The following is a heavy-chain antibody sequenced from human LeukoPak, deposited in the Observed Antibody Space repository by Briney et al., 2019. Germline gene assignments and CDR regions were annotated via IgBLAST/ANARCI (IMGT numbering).Heavy chain of an antibody. CDR1: GDSISNYY. D-gene: IGHD3-22*01. Sequence: PSETLSLTCTVSGDSISNYYWSWIRQPPGKGLEWIGYVYYSGSTNYNPSLKSRVTISVDTSKNQFSLKLSSVTAADTAVYYCARGHQNSSGYYRGNDAFDIWGQGTMVTVSS. CDR2: VYYSGST. V-gene: IGHV4-59*01. CDR3: ARGHQNSSGYYRGNDAFDI. J-gene: IGHJ3*02.